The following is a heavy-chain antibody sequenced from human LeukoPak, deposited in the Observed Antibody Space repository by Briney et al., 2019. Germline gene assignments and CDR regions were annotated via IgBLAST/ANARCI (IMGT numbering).Heavy chain of an antibody. CDR3: ARDGEPLGYCSSTSCHAASSSKY. CDR1: GGSISSNNW. D-gene: IGHD2-2*01. CDR2: IYHDGST. V-gene: IGHV4-4*02. Sequence: SETLSLTCAVSGGSISSNNWWIWVRQSPEKGLEWIGEIYHDGSTNYNPSLKSRVTISMDKSKNQLSLKLNFVTAADTAVYYCARDGEPLGYCSSTSCHAASSSKYWGQGTLVTVSS. J-gene: IGHJ4*02.